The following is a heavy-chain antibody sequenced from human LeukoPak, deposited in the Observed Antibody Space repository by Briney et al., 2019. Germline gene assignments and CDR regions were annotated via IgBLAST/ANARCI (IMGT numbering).Heavy chain of an antibody. V-gene: IGHV1-8*01. CDR1: GYTFTSYD. CDR2: MNPNSGNT. J-gene: IGHJ4*02. CDR3: ASGYGDYVESGY. D-gene: IGHD4-17*01. Sequence: ASVKVSCKASGYTFTSYDINWVRQATGQGLEWMGWMNPNSGNTGYAQKFQGRVTMTRNTSISTAYMELSSLRSEDTAVYYCASGYGDYVESGYWGQGTLVTVSS.